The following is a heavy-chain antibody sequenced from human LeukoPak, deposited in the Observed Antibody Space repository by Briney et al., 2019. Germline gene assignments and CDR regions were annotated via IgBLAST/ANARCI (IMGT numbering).Heavy chain of an antibody. CDR1: GFTFSSYG. CDR2: IWYGGSNK. Sequence: GGSLRLSCAASGFTFSSYGMHWVRQAPGKGLEWVAVIWYGGSNKYYADSVKGRFTISRDNSKNTLYLQMNSLRAEDMAVYYCAREALVVPPPMDYWGQGTLVTVSS. CDR3: AREALVVPPPMDY. J-gene: IGHJ4*02. D-gene: IGHD3-22*01. V-gene: IGHV3-33*01.